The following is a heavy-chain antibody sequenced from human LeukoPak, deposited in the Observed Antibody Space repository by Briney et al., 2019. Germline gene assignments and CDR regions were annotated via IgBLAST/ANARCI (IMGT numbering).Heavy chain of an antibody. D-gene: IGHD3-3*01. J-gene: IGHJ6*02. Sequence: SETLSLTCPVSGGSISSGGYYWSWIRQHPGKGLEWIGYIYYSGSTYYNPSLKSRVTISVDTSKNQFSLKLSSVTAADTAVYYCARDRLESDGMDVWGQGTTVTVSS. CDR3: ARDRLESDGMDV. CDR1: GGSISSGGYY. CDR2: IYYSGST. V-gene: IGHV4-31*03.